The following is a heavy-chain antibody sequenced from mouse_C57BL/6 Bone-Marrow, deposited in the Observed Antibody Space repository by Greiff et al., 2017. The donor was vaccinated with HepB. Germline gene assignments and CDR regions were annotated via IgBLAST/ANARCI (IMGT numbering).Heavy chain of an antibody. CDR2: INPSSGYT. J-gene: IGHJ2*01. V-gene: IGHV1-4*01. CDR1: GYTFTSYT. D-gene: IGHD4-1*02. Sequence: LQESGAELARPGASVKMSCKASGYTFTSYTMHWVKQRPGQGLEWIGYINPSSGYTKYNQKFKDKATLTADKSSSTAYMQLSSLTSEDSAVYYCARSNWVYFDYWGQGTTLTVSS. CDR3: ARSNWVYFDY.